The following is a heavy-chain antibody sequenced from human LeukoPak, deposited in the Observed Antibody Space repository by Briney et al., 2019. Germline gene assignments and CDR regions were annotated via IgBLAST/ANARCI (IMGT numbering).Heavy chain of an antibody. D-gene: IGHD4-23*01. Sequence: SVKFSCTAYGGTFSSYAISWVRQAPGQGLEWMGRIIPIFGTANYAQKSQGRVTITTDESTSTAYMELSSLRSEDTAVYCCARGPHYGGGIDYWGQGTLVTVSS. V-gene: IGHV1-69*05. CDR3: ARGPHYGGGIDY. CDR2: IIPIFGTA. CDR1: GGTFSSYA. J-gene: IGHJ4*02.